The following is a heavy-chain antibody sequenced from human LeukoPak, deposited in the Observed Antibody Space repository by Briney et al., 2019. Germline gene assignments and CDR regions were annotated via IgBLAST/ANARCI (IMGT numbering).Heavy chain of an antibody. Sequence: GGSLRLSCAASGSTFSSYAMSWVRQAPGKGLEWVSAISGSGGSTYYADSVKGRFTISRDNSKNTLYLQMNSLRAEDTAVYYCANQPRGDYGAFDIWGQGTMVTVSS. V-gene: IGHV3-23*01. CDR3: ANQPRGDYGAFDI. CDR2: ISGSGGST. D-gene: IGHD4-17*01. CDR1: GSTFSSYA. J-gene: IGHJ3*02.